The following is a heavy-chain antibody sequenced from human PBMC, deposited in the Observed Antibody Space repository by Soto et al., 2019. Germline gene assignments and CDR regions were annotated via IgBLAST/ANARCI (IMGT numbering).Heavy chain of an antibody. D-gene: IGHD2-2*02. V-gene: IGHV1-69*13. CDR2: IIPMFGTS. Sequence: SVKVSCKASGGTFSGYAISWVRQAPGQGLEWMGEIIPMFGTSNYAQKFQGRVTITADESTSTAYMELSSLRSEDTAVYYCARGSCSSTSCYKEYYFDLWGQGTLVTVPQ. CDR3: ARGSCSSTSCYKEYYFDL. J-gene: IGHJ4*02. CDR1: GGTFSGYA.